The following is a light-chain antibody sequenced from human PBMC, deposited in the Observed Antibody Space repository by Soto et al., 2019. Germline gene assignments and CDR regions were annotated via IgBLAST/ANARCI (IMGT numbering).Light chain of an antibody. CDR3: QQYGDSPRT. J-gene: IGKJ1*01. V-gene: IGKV3-20*01. CDR1: QSVSSSY. Sequence: EIVLTQSPGTLSLSPGERATLSCRASQSVSSSYLAWYQQKPGQAPGLLIYGASSRATGIPDRFSGSGSGTDFTLTISRLEPEDFAVYYCQQYGDSPRTFGQGTKVDIK. CDR2: GAS.